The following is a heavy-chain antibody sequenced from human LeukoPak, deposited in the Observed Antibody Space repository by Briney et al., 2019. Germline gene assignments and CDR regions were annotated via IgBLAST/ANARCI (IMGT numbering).Heavy chain of an antibody. V-gene: IGHV1-2*02. J-gene: IGHJ4*02. CDR1: GYTFTGYY. CDR3: ARLWSYYDSSGSSGPAVGY. D-gene: IGHD3-22*01. Sequence: ASVKVSCKASGYTFTGYYMHWVRQAPGQGLEWMRWINPNSGGTNYAQKFQGRVTMTRDTSISTAYMELSRLRSDDTAVYYCARLWSYYDSSGSSGPAVGYWGQGTLVTVSS. CDR2: INPNSGGT.